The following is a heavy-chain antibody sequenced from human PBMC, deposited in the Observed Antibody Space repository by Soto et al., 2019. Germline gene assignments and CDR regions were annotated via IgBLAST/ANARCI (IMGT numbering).Heavy chain of an antibody. Sequence: SETLSLTCAVYGGSFSGYYWSWIRQPPGKGLEWIGEINHSGSTSYNPSLKSRVTISVDTSKNQFSLKLSSVTAADTAVYYCARGFRRYYYDSRGLAPYYYYYGLDGWGQGTTVTVAS. V-gene: IGHV4-34*01. CDR2: INHSGST. CDR3: ARGFRRYYYDSRGLAPYYYYYGLDG. D-gene: IGHD3-22*01. J-gene: IGHJ6*02. CDR1: GGSFSGYY.